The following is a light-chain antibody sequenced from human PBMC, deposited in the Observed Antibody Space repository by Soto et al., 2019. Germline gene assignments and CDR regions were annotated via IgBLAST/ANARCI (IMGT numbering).Light chain of an antibody. CDR1: RSNIGNNY. CDR3: GTWDSSLSAVV. Sequence: QSVLTQPPSVSAAPGQKVTISCSGSRSNIGNNYVSWYQQLPGTAPKLLIFDNNKRPSGIPARFSGSKSGTSATLVITGLQTGDEADYYCGTWDSSLSAVVFGGGTKVTVL. J-gene: IGLJ2*01. CDR2: DNN. V-gene: IGLV1-51*01.